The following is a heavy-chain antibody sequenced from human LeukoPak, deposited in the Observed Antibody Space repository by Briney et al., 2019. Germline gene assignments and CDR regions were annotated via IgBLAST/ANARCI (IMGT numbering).Heavy chain of an antibody. Sequence: GGSLRLSCAASGFTISSYEMNWVRQAPGKGLEWVSSISSSSSYIYYADSVKGRFTISRDNAKNSLYLQMNSLRAKDTAVYYCARDREYSSGWYIPLGTSPFDYWGQGTLVTVSS. D-gene: IGHD6-19*01. CDR2: ISSSSSYI. V-gene: IGHV3-21*01. J-gene: IGHJ4*02. CDR3: ARDREYSSGWYIPLGTSPFDY. CDR1: GFTISSYE.